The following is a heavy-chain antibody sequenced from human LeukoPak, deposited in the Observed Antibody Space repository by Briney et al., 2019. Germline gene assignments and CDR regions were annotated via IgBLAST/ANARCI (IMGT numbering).Heavy chain of an antibody. CDR1: GGSMSDYY. J-gene: IGHJ6*03. CDR3: ARAEPITGDMDV. D-gene: IGHD3-16*01. V-gene: IGHV4-59*01. CDR2: IYYSGST. Sequence: SETPSLTCTVSGGSMSDYYWSWIRQPPGKGLEWIGYIYYSGSTNYKPSLKSRLTISVDTSKNQFSLKLTSVTAADTAVYYCARAEPITGDMDVWGKGTTVTVSS.